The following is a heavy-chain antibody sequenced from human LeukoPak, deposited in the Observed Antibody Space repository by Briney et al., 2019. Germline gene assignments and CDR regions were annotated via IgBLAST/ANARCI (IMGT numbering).Heavy chain of an antibody. CDR2: ISAYNGNT. V-gene: IGHV1-18*01. D-gene: IGHD3-22*01. J-gene: IGHJ4*02. CDR1: GYTFTSYG. Sequence: GASVKVSCKASGYTFTSYGISWVRQAPGQGLEWMGWISAYNGNTNYAQKLQGRVTMTTDTSTSTAYMELRSLRSDDTAVSYCARDRYYYDSSGYSDYWGQGTLVTVSS. CDR3: ARDRYYYDSSGYSDY.